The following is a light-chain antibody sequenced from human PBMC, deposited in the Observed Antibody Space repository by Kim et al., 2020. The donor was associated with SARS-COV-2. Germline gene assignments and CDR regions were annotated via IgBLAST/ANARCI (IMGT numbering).Light chain of an antibody. J-gene: IGKJ4*01. CDR3: QQTYSDPLT. CDR1: QYIASY. Sequence: DIQLTQSPSSLSASIGERVAITCRTSQYIASYLSWYQQKPGKAPKLLIRASSILQTGAPTRFSGSVSGLDFTLTISSLQPEDVATYYGQQTYSDPLTFRGGTKVYI. CDR2: ASS. V-gene: IGKV1-39*01.